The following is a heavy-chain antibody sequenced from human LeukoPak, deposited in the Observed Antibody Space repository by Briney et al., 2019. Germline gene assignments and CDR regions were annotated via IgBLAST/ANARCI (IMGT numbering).Heavy chain of an antibody. CDR2: IWYDGSNK. CDR3: ARERGGRFDY. V-gene: IGHV3-33*01. Sequence: GESLRLSCAASGFTFSSYGMHWVRQAPGKGPEWVAVIWYDGSNKYYADSVKGRFTISRDNSKNTLYLQMNSLRAEDTAVYYCARERGGRFDYWGQGTLVTVAS. J-gene: IGHJ4*02. D-gene: IGHD3-10*01. CDR1: GFTFSSYG.